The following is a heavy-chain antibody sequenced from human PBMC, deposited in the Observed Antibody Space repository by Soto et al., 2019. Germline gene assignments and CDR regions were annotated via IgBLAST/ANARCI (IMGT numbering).Heavy chain of an antibody. D-gene: IGHD3-10*01. J-gene: IGHJ5*02. CDR3: AREVHVYYYGSGKNWFDP. CDR2: INLAGGST. CDR1: GNTFTTYS. V-gene: IGHV1-46*01. Sequence: QVQLVQSGAEMKKPGASVNVSCQASGNTFTTYSIHWVRQAPGQGLEWMGTINLAGGSTRYKQKFQGRVTMTRDTSTSTVYMELSSLRSEDTAVYYCAREVHVYYYGSGKNWFDPSGQGTLVTVSS.